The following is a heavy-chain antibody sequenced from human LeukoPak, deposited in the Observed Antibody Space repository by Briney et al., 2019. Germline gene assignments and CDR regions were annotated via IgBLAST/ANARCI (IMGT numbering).Heavy chain of an antibody. CDR1: GGTFSSYG. D-gene: IGHD3-10*01. Sequence: ASVKVSCKASGGTFSSYGISWVRQAPGQGLEWMGWISAYNGNTNYAQKLQGRVTMTTDTSTSTAYMELRSLRSDDTAVYYCASESLLGVRGVINWGQGTLVTVSS. CDR3: ASESLLGVRGVIN. CDR2: ISAYNGNT. V-gene: IGHV1-18*01. J-gene: IGHJ4*02.